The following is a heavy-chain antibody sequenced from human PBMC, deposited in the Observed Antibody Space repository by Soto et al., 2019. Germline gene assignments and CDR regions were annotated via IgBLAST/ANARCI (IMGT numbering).Heavy chain of an antibody. CDR2: ISGSGGST. V-gene: IGHV3-23*01. D-gene: IGHD2-2*01. CDR1: GFTFSSYA. Sequence: GGSLRLSCAASGFTFSSYAMSWVRQAPGKGLEWVSAISGSGGSTYYADSVKGRFTISRDNSKNTLYLQMNSLRAEDTAVYYCAKDDCSSTSCYHYYYYMDVWGKGTTVTVSS. CDR3: AKDDCSSTSCYHYYYYMDV. J-gene: IGHJ6*03.